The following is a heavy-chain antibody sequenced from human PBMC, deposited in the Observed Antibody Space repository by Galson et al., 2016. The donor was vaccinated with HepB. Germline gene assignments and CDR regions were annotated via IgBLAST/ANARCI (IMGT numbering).Heavy chain of an antibody. CDR3: ARAGIEVAGTFDY. CDR2: IYHSGST. D-gene: IGHD6-19*01. J-gene: IGHJ4*02. V-gene: IGHV4-4*02. Sequence: GLEWIGEIYHSGSTNYDPSLQSRVTISLDKSKNQFPLRVTSVTAADTAVYYCARAGIEVAGTFDYWGQGTLVTVSS.